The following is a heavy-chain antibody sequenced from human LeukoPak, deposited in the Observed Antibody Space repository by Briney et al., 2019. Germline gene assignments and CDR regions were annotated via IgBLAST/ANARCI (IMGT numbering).Heavy chain of an antibody. CDR2: ISGSGTIT. J-gene: IGHJ4*02. Sequence: GGSLRLSRAASGFTFSSYAMTWVRQAPGKGLEWVSSISGSGTITFYADSVKGRFTISRDNFRNTLYLQLNSLRAEDTAVYYCVKNGATVPLYYFDYWGLGTLVIVSS. CDR3: VKNGATVPLYYFDY. CDR1: GFTFSSYA. D-gene: IGHD4-11*01. V-gene: IGHV3-23*01.